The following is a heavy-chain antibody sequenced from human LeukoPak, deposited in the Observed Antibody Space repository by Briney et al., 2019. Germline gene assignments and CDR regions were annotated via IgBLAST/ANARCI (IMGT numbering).Heavy chain of an antibody. CDR1: GGSIGSHY. D-gene: IGHD3-9*01. CDR3: ARHGVILTGHFPNWFDP. Sequence: SETLSLTCTVSGGSIGSHYWSWIRQPPGKGLEWIGYIYYSGSTNYNPSLKSRVTISVDTSKNQFSLKLSSVTAADTAAYYCARHGVILTGHFPNWFDPWGQGTLVTVSS. J-gene: IGHJ5*02. CDR2: IYYSGST. V-gene: IGHV4-59*08.